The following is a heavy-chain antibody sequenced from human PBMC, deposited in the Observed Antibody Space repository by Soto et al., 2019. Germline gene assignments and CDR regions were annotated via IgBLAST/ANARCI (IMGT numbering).Heavy chain of an antibody. J-gene: IGHJ5*02. D-gene: IGHD2-21*02. CDR3: ARIETGRGVTRPNWLDP. V-gene: IGHV1-3*01. CDR2: INAGNGNT. CDR1: GYTFTSYA. Sequence: QVQLVQSGAEVKKPGASVKVSCKASGYTFTSYAMHWVRQAPGQRLEWMGWINAGNGNTKYSQKFQDRVAITRDTSXSXVYMELSSLTSEDTAVYYCARIETGRGVTRPNWLDPWGQGTLVTVSS.